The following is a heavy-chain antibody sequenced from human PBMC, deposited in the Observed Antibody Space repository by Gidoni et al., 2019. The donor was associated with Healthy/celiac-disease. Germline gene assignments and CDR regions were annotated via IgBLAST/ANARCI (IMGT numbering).Heavy chain of an antibody. Sequence: EVQLVESGGGLVQPGGSLRLSCAASGFTFSSYDMHWVRQATGKGLEWVSAIGTAGDTYYPGSVKGRFTISSENAKNSLYLQMNSLRAGDSAVYYCARDSPDWYFDLWGRGTLVTVSS. CDR2: IGTAGDT. J-gene: IGHJ2*01. V-gene: IGHV3-13*04. CDR1: GFTFSSYD. CDR3: ARDSPDWYFDL.